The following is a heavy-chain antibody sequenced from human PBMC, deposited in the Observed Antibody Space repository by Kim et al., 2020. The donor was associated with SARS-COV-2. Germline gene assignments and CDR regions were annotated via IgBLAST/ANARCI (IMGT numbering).Heavy chain of an antibody. CDR1: GFTFSSYS. Sequence: GGSLRLSCAASGFTFSSYSMNWVRQAPGKGLEWVSSISSSSSYIYYADSVKGRFTISRDNAKNSLYLQMNSLRAEDTAVYYCARARRYFDWLFDAFDIWGQGTMVTVSS. V-gene: IGHV3-21*01. CDR3: ARARRYFDWLFDAFDI. D-gene: IGHD3-9*01. J-gene: IGHJ3*02. CDR2: ISSSSSYI.